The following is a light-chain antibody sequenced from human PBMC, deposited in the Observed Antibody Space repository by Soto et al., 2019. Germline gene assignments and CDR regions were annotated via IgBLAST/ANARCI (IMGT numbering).Light chain of an antibody. V-gene: IGLV2-14*01. Sequence: QSVLTQPTSVSGSPGQSITISCTGTSSDIGAYNSVSWYLQHPGKAPKLVIYEVYYRPSGVSDRFSGSRSGHSASLTISGLQAEDETDYYCGSFTLANTYVFGPGTKVTVL. J-gene: IGLJ1*01. CDR2: EVY. CDR3: GSFTLANTYV. CDR1: SSDIGAYNS.